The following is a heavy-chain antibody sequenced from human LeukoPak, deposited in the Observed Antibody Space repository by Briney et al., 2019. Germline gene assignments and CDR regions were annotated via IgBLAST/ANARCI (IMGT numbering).Heavy chain of an antibody. CDR3: AGGMASYAVDI. J-gene: IGHJ3*02. CDR1: RDSLSSYY. Sequence: SETPSLTPTVSRDSLSSYYWSWIRQRPRKGLERIGYIYYSESTNYNPYLKSRVTISVDTSKNQFSLKLSSVTAADTAVYYCAGGMASYAVDIWGQGTMVTVSS. D-gene: IGHD5-24*01. V-gene: IGHV4-59*01. CDR2: IYYSEST.